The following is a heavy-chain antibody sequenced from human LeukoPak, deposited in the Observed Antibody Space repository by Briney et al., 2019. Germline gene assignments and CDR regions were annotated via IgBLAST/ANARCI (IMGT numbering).Heavy chain of an antibody. CDR1: GFTFDDYA. CDR2: IRYDGSNK. CDR3: ASQWDDKAFDI. Sequence: GRSLRLSCAASGFTFDDYAMHWVRQAPGKGLEWVAFIRYDGSNKYYADSVKGRFTISRDNSKNTLYLQMNSLRAEDTAVYYCASQWDDKAFDIWGQGTMVTVSS. J-gene: IGHJ3*02. V-gene: IGHV3-30*02. D-gene: IGHD1-26*01.